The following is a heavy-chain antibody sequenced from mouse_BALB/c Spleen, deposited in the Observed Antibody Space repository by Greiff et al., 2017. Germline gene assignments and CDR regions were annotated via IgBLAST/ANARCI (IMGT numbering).Heavy chain of an antibody. Sequence: EVQLQQSGAELVKPGASVKLSCTASGFNIKDTYMHWVKQRPEQGLEWIGRIDPANGNTKYDPKFQGKATITADTSSNTAYLQLSSLTSEDTAVYYCASTHYGSSDYWGQGTTLTVSS. CDR1: GFNIKDTY. J-gene: IGHJ2*01. CDR3: ASTHYGSSDY. D-gene: IGHD1-1*01. CDR2: IDPANGNT. V-gene: IGHV14-3*02.